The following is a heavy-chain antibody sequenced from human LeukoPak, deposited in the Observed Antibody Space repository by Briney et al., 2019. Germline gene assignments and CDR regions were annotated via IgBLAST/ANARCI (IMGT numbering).Heavy chain of an antibody. CDR3: PLAAAGKARSAGY. V-gene: IGHV3-23*01. J-gene: IGHJ4*02. CDR2: ISGSGGNT. CDR1: GITLSNYG. D-gene: IGHD6-13*01. Sequence: QPGGSLRLSCAVSGITLSNYGMSWVRQAPGKGLEWVSGISGSGGNTYYADSVKGRFTISRDNSKNTLYLQMNSLRAEDTAVYYCPLAAAGKARSAGYWGQGTLVTVSS.